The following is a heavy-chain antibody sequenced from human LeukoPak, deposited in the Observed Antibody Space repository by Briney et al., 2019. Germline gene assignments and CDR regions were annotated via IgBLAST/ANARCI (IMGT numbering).Heavy chain of an antibody. Sequence: GASVKVSCKVSGYTLTELSMHWVRQAPGKGLEWMGGFDPEDGETIYAQKFQGRVTMTEDTSTDTAYMELSSLRPEDTAVYYCATDCSGGSCYYGVDVWGQGTTVTVSS. V-gene: IGHV1-24*01. D-gene: IGHD2-15*01. CDR3: ATDCSGGSCYYGVDV. CDR2: FDPEDGET. CDR1: GYTLTELS. J-gene: IGHJ6*02.